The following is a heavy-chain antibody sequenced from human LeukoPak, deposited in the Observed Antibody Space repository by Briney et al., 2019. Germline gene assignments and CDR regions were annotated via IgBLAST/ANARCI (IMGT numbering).Heavy chain of an antibody. D-gene: IGHD2-2*01. V-gene: IGHV3-21*06. CDR1: GFTFNTYS. CDR3: TRSTVVASTRFFQH. Sequence: GGSLRLSCAVSGFTFNTYSMNWVRPAPGKEREWVSSINSDSSYIYYEDSVKGRFTISRDNAKNSLYLQMNSLRAEDTAVYCYTRSTVVASTRFFQHWGQGTLVTVSS. J-gene: IGHJ1*01. CDR2: INSDSSYI.